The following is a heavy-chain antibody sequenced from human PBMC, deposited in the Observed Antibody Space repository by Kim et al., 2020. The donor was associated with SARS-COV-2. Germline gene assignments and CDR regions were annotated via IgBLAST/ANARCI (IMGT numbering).Heavy chain of an antibody. V-gene: IGHV4-39*01. CDR3: ARRYSSGRGGGY. J-gene: IGHJ4*02. Sequence: GSTFYNPSLQSRVTISVDASKNQFSLQLSSVTAADTAVYYCARRYSSGRGGGYWGQGTLVTVSS. D-gene: IGHD6-19*01. CDR2: GST.